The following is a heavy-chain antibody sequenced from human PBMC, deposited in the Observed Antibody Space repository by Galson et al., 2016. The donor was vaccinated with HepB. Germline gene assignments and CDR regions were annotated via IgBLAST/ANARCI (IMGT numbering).Heavy chain of an antibody. V-gene: IGHV3-23*01. Sequence: SLRLSCAASEFTFNAYGMIWVRQAPGKGLEWVSLIGATGGTTYYADSVKGRFTISRDNSKNTLYRQMNSLRAEDTAVYYCAKGALQGGYYGFDVWGQGTTVTVSS. CDR2: IGATGGTT. CDR1: EFTFNAYG. D-gene: IGHD1-26*01. CDR3: AKGALQGGYYGFDV. J-gene: IGHJ6*02.